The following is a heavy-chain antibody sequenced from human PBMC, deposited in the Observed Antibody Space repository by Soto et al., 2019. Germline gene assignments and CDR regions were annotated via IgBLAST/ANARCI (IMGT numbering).Heavy chain of an antibody. V-gene: IGHV4-31*03. D-gene: IGHD3-16*02. CDR2: IYYSGST. CDR1: GGSISSGGYY. Sequence: SETLSLTCTVSGGSISSGGYYWSWIRQHPGKGLEWIGYIYYSGSTYYNPSLKSRVTISVDTSKNQFSLKLSSVTAADTAVYYCARSSARRSLVNWFDPWGQGTLVTVSS. CDR3: ARSSARRSLVNWFDP. J-gene: IGHJ5*02.